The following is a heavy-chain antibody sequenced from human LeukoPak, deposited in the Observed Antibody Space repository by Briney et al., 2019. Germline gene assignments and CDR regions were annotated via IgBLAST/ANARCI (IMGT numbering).Heavy chain of an antibody. Sequence: GGSLRLSCAASGFTFSSYSMNWVRQAPGKGLERVSYISSSSSTIYYADSVKGRFTISRDNAKNSLYLQMNSLRAEDTAVYYCASLSGAVAGRDPFDYWGQGTLVTVSS. D-gene: IGHD6-19*01. J-gene: IGHJ4*02. CDR3: ASLSGAVAGRDPFDY. CDR1: GFTFSSYS. CDR2: ISSSSSTI. V-gene: IGHV3-48*01.